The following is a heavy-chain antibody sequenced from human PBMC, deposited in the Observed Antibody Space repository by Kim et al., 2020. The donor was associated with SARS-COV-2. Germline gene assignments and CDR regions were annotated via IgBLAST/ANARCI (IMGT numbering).Heavy chain of an antibody. D-gene: IGHD3-10*01. Sequence: NSVKGRFIISRDNAKSSLYLQMNSLRPEDTALYYCAKGSATYYKTGWFDPWGQGTLVTVSS. CDR3: AKGSATYYKTGWFDP. J-gene: IGHJ5*02. V-gene: IGHV3-9*01.